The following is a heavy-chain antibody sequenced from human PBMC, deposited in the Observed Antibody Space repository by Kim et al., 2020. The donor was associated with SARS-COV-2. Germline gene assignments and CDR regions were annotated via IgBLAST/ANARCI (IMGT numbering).Heavy chain of an antibody. J-gene: IGHJ4*02. CDR3: ATRRELPFDY. V-gene: IGHV4-39*07. CDR1: GVSMCNSPHQ. D-gene: IGHD3-10*01. CDR2: IFRTGTT. Sequence: SETLSLTCTVSGVSMCNSPHQWSWIRQPPGKGPEWIADIFRTGTTYYNPSLKSRVTISADTSKSQFSLNLNSVTAADTAVYYCATRRELPFDYWGQGILV.